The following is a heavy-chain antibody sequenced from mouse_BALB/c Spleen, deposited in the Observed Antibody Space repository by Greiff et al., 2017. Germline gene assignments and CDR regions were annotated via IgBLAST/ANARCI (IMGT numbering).Heavy chain of an antibody. D-gene: IGHD2-4*01. Sequence: EVQVVESGGGLVQPGGSLKLSCAASGFTFSSYGMSWVRQTPDKRLELVATINSNGGSTYYPDSVKGRFTISRDNAKNTLYLQMSSLKSEDTAMYYCARETMILDYWGQGTTLTVSA. CDR3: ARETMILDY. J-gene: IGHJ2*01. CDR2: INSNGGST. CDR1: GFTFSSYG. V-gene: IGHV5-6-3*01.